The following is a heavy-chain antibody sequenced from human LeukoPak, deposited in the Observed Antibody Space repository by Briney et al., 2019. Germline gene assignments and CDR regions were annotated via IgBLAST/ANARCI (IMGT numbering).Heavy chain of an antibody. V-gene: IGHV3-23*01. D-gene: IGHD3-3*01. CDR3: AKDGRITIFGAVQYYFDY. Sequence: GGSLRLSCAASGFTFSSYAMSWVRQAPGKGLEWVSGISDSGGSTYYANSVKGRFTISRDNSKNTLYLQMNSLRAEDTAVYYCAKDGRITIFGAVQYYFDYWGQGTLVTVSS. CDR1: GFTFSSYA. J-gene: IGHJ4*02. CDR2: ISDSGGST.